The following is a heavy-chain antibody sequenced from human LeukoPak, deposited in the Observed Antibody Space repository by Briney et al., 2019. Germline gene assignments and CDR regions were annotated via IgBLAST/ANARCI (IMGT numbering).Heavy chain of an antibody. D-gene: IGHD2-21*02. CDR1: GYSISSGYY. J-gene: IGHJ4*02. CDR2: IYHSGST. Sequence: SETLSLTCTVSGYSISSGYYWGWIRQPPGKGLEWIGSIYHSGSTYYNPSLKSRVTISVDTSKNQFSLKLSSVTAADTAVYYCARLAPHGGDDYWGQGTLVTVSS. CDR3: ARLAPHGGDDY. V-gene: IGHV4-38-2*02.